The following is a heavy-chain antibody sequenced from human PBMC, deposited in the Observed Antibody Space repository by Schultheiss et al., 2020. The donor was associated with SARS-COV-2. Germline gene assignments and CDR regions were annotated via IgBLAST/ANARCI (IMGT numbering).Heavy chain of an antibody. V-gene: IGHV4-59*12. CDR2: IYYSGST. CDR3: ARVGAYYYDSSGYYPD. CDR1: GGSISSYY. J-gene: IGHJ4*02. D-gene: IGHD3-22*01. Sequence: SETLSLTCTVSGGSISSYYWSWIRQPPGKGLKWIGYIYYSGSTYYNPSLKSRVTISVDTSKNQFSLKLSSVTAADTAVYYCARVGAYYYDSSGYYPDWGQGTLVTVSS.